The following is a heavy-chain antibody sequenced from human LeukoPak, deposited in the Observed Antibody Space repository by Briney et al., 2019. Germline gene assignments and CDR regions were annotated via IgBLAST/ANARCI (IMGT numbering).Heavy chain of an antibody. V-gene: IGHV3-23*01. Sequence: GGSLRLSCAASGFTFSSSAMSWVRQASGRGLEWVSSITDSGDGTYYADSVKGRFTISRDDSKNTLYLQMNSLRAEDTAVYYCAKDSPVATRWGQGTPVTVSS. CDR2: ITDSGDGT. D-gene: IGHD1-26*01. J-gene: IGHJ4*02. CDR3: AKDSPVATR. CDR1: GFTFSSSA.